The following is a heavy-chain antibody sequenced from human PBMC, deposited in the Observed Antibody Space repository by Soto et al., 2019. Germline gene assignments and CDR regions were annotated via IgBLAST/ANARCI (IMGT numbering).Heavy chain of an antibody. CDR2: INHSGST. Sequence: PSETLSLTCAVYGGSFSGYYWSWIRQPPGKGLEWIGEINHSGSTNYNPSLKSRVTISVDTSKNQFSLKLSSVTAADTAVYYCARGDQWYSSSSNWFDPWGQGTLVTVSS. CDR1: GGSFSGYY. V-gene: IGHV4-34*01. D-gene: IGHD6-6*01. CDR3: ARGDQWYSSSSNWFDP. J-gene: IGHJ5*02.